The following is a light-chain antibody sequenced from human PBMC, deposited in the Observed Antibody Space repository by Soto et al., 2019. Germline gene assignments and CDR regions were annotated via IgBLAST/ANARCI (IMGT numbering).Light chain of an antibody. CDR2: GAS. V-gene: IGKV1-39*01. J-gene: IGKJ1*01. Sequence: EVTQSPPSLSVSIGETVILTCRSAQNIANYLTWYHQKPGRVPNLLIYGASRLHAGVSSRFSGWGFGTDFTLTISRLQPEDFAPYYCQQGVSTPMTFGQGTTVEIK. CDR3: QQGVSTPMT. CDR1: QNIANY.